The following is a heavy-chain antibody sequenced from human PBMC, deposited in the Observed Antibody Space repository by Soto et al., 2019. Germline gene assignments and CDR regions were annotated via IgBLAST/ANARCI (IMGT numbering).Heavy chain of an antibody. CDR2: ISYDGSNK. V-gene: IGHV3-30*18. CDR1: GFTFSSYG. Sequence: GGSLRLSCAASGFTFSSYGMHWVRQAPGKGLEWVAVISYDGSNKYYADSVKGRFTISRDNSKNTLYLQMNSLRAEDTAVYYCAKDTQRNYDYIWGSYRFDYWGQGTLVTVSS. D-gene: IGHD3-16*02. CDR3: AKDTQRNYDYIWGSYRFDY. J-gene: IGHJ4*02.